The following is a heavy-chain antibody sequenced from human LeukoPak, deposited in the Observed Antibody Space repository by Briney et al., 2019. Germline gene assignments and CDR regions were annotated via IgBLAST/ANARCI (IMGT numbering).Heavy chain of an antibody. D-gene: IGHD2-2*01. V-gene: IGHV1-69*04. CDR3: ARGYCSSTSRYYWFDP. Sequence: SVKVSCKASGGTFSSYAISWVRQAPGQGLEWMGRIIPIFGIANYAQKFQGRVTITADKSTSTAYMVLSSLRSEDTAVYYCARGYCSSTSRYYWFDPWGQGTLVTVSS. CDR1: GGTFSSYA. J-gene: IGHJ5*02. CDR2: IIPIFGIA.